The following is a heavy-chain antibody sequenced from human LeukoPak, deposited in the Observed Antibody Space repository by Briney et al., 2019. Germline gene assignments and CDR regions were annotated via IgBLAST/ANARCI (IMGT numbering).Heavy chain of an antibody. V-gene: IGHV1-8*02. J-gene: IGHJ5*02. CDR3: ARLYSYSSGYYGWFDP. CDR2: MNPNSGNT. CDR1: GYTFTSYD. Sequence: ASVKVSCKASGYTFTSYDINWVRQATGQGLEWMGWMNPNSGNTGYAQKFQGRVTMTTDTSTSTAYMELRSLRFDDTAVYYCARLYSYSSGYYGWFDPWGQGTLVTVSS. D-gene: IGHD6-19*01.